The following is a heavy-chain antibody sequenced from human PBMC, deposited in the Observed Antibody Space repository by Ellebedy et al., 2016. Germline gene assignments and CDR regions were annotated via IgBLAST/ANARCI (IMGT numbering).Heavy chain of an antibody. Sequence: GGSLRLSXAASGFTFSLYGMHWVRQAPSKGLEWVAVIWDDGSHKYYRDSVKGRFTISRDNSTNTLYLQMNNLRAEDTAVYYCARHGSGSSSIDYWGEGTLVTVSS. V-gene: IGHV3-33*01. J-gene: IGHJ4*02. CDR1: GFTFSLYG. CDR3: ARHGSGSSSIDY. D-gene: IGHD6-6*01. CDR2: IWDDGSHK.